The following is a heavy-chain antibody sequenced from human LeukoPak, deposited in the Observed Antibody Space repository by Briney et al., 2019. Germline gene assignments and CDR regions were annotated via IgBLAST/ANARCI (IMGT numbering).Heavy chain of an antibody. CDR3: ARVEEGWFDP. V-gene: IGHV3-66*01. CDR2: IYSGTTA. J-gene: IGHJ5*02. CDR1: GFTFTSYW. Sequence: PGGSLRLSCAASGFTFTSYWMTWVRQAPGKGLEWVSVIYSGTTAYYPNSVKGRFTISRGNSMNTLYLQMNSLSAEDTAVYYCARVEEGWFDPWGQGTLVTVSS.